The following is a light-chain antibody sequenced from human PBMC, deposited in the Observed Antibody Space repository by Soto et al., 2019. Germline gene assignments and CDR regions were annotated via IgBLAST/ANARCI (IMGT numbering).Light chain of an antibody. J-gene: IGLJ2*01. V-gene: IGLV2-11*01. CDR3: CSYAGSYTYVV. Sequence: QSALTQPRSVSGSXXQSVTXXCTGTSSDVGGYNYVSWYQQHPGKAPKLMIYDVSKRPSGVPDRFSGSKSGNTASLTISGLQAEDEADYYCCSYAGSYTYVVFGGGTKLTVL. CDR1: SSDVGGYNY. CDR2: DVS.